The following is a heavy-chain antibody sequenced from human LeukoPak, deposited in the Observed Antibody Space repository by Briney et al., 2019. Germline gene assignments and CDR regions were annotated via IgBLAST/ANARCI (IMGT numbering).Heavy chain of an antibody. V-gene: IGHV4-31*02. J-gene: IGHJ4*02. CDR3: ARDLAAAGIDY. CDR2: IYYSGST. Sequence: LRLSCAASGFTFSSYGMHWVRQAPGKGLEWIGYIYYSGSTYYNPSLKSRVTISVDTSKNQFSLKLSSVTAADTAVYYCARDLAAAGIDYWGQGTLVTVSS. CDR1: GFTFSSYG. D-gene: IGHD6-13*01.